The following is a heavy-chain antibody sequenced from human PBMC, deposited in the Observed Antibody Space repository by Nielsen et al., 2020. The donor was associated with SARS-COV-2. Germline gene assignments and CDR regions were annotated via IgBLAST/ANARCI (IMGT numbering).Heavy chain of an antibody. CDR1: GFTFADYG. Sequence: GGSLRLSCAASGFTFADYGMSWVRQAPGKGLEWVSGINWNGGSTGYADSVKGRFTISRDNAKNSLYLQMNSLRAEDTALYHCARGGIAAAGTQFDPWGQGTLVTVSS. CDR3: ARGGIAAAGTQFDP. CDR2: INWNGGST. V-gene: IGHV3-20*01. J-gene: IGHJ5*02. D-gene: IGHD6-13*01.